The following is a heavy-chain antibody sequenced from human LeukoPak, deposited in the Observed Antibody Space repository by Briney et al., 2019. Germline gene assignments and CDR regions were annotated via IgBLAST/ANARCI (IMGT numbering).Heavy chain of an antibody. CDR1: GFTFSSYS. CDR3: ARGEVPPHYFDY. Sequence: GGSLRLSCAASGFTFSSYSMNWVRQAPGKGLEWVSSISSSSSYIYYADSVKGRFTISRDNAKNSLYLQMNSLRAEDTAVYYCARGEVPPHYFDYWGQGTLVTVSS. V-gene: IGHV3-21*01. CDR2: ISSSSSYI. J-gene: IGHJ4*02.